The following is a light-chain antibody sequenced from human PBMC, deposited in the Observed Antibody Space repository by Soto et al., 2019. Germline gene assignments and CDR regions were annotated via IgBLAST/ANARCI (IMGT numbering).Light chain of an antibody. CDR3: QHYSTVWA. V-gene: IGKV1-5*01. J-gene: IGKJ1*01. Sequence: IQMTQSPSTPSSSLGDRVTITCRASQSISDRLAWYQRKPGKAPKLLIFDASSLESGVPSRFSGIGSGTEFTLTISSLKPDDFATDYCQHYSTVWAFGQGTKVDIK. CDR1: QSISDR. CDR2: DAS.